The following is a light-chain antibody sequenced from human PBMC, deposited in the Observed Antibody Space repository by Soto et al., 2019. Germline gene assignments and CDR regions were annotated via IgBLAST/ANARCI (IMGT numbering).Light chain of an antibody. J-gene: IGKJ1*01. Sequence: DIQMTQSPSSLSASVGDRVTITCRASQNISKYLNWYQQKVVTAPKLLIYSASSLQSGVPSRFSGRGSGTDFTLTISSLQPEDFATYSCQQSCSTPWTFGQGTKVEMK. CDR2: SAS. CDR1: QNISKY. V-gene: IGKV1-39*01. CDR3: QQSCSTPWT.